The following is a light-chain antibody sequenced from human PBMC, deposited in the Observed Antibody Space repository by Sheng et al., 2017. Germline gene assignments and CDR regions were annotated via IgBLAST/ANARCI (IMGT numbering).Light chain of an antibody. CDR1: SGHSTYA. J-gene: IGLJ3*02. V-gene: IGLV4-69*01. Sequence: QLVLTQSPSASASLGASVTLTCTLSSGHSTYAIAWHQQQPEKGPRFLMKVSSDGSHDKGDGIPDRFSGSSSGAERYLTISSLQREDEAEYYCQTWGTGFWMFGGRTKLTVL. CDR2: VSSDGSH. CDR3: QTWGTGFWM.